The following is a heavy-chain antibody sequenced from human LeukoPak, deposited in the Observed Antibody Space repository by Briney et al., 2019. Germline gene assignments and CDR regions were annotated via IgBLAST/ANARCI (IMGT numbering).Heavy chain of an antibody. D-gene: IGHD3-10*01. J-gene: IGHJ3*02. CDR2: ISYVGSNK. V-gene: IGHV3-30*03. Sequence: GRSLRLSCAASGFTFSSYGMHWVRQAPGKGLEWVAVISYVGSNKYYADSVKGRFTISRDNSKNTLYLQMNSLRAEDTAVYYCALRLYYYGSGSYYYSPDAFDIWGQGTMVTVSS. CDR1: GFTFSSYG. CDR3: ALRLYYYGSGSYYYSPDAFDI.